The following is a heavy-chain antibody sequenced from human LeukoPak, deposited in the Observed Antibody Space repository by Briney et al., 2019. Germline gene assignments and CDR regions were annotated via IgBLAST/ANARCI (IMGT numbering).Heavy chain of an antibody. CDR2: ISGSGGST. CDR1: EFTFSSYG. D-gene: IGHD1-26*01. V-gene: IGHV3-23*01. CDR3: AKLRDSGTTRGCFDY. Sequence: PGGCLRLSCAASEFTFSSYGMSWVRQAPGKGLEWVSSISGSGGSTQYADSVQGRFTISRDNSKNTLYLQMNSLRAEDTAVYYCAKLRDSGTTRGCFDYWGQGTLVTVSS. J-gene: IGHJ4*02.